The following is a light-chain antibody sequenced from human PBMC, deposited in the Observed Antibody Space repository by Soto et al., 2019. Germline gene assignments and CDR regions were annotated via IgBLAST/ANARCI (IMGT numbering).Light chain of an antibody. V-gene: IGKV3-15*01. CDR3: QQYNSVSLLT. Sequence: EIVMTQSPTTLSVSPGERSTLSCRASQSISDTLAWYQQKPGQAPRLLIHGASTRATGFPARFSGSGSATDFTLTISSLKTDDFATYYCQQYNSVSLLTFGGGTKVDIK. CDR2: GAS. CDR1: QSISDT. J-gene: IGKJ4*01.